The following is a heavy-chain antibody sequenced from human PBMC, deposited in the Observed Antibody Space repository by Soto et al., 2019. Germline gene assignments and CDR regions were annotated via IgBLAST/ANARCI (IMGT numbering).Heavy chain of an antibody. V-gene: IGHV3-23*01. CDR1: GFTFSSYA. Sequence: EVQLLESGGGLVQPGGSLRLSCAASGFTFSSYAMNWVRQAPGKGLEWVSGISVGGGNTYYADSVKGRFTISRDNSQNTLYLQMNSLRAEDTAVYFCAKRAGGSSGTLDYWGQGTLVTVSS. D-gene: IGHD6-19*01. J-gene: IGHJ4*02. CDR2: ISVGGGNT. CDR3: AKRAGGSSGTLDY.